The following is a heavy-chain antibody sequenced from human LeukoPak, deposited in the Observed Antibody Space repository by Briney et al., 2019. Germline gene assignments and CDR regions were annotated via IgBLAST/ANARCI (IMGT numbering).Heavy chain of an antibody. CDR1: GFTFTSYA. D-gene: IGHD2-2*01. J-gene: IGHJ6*02. CDR2: ITGSGGTT. Sequence: PGGSLRLSCAASGFTFTSYAVSWVRQTPGEGLEWVSAITGSGGTTYYADSVKGRFTISRDNAKNSLYLQMNSLRAEDTAVYYCARVREVGYCSSTSCSPSDYYYGMDVWGQGTTVTVSS. CDR3: ARVREVGYCSSTSCSPSDYYYGMDV. V-gene: IGHV3-23*01.